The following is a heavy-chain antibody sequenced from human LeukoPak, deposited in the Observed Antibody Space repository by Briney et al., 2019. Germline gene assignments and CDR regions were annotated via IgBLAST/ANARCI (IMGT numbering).Heavy chain of an antibody. CDR2: ISYDGSEK. D-gene: IGHD1-1*01. J-gene: IGHJ6*02. CDR3: ASLLTTGTTEGYYYYGMDV. V-gene: IGHV3-30-3*01. CDR1: GFTFSTYS. Sequence: GGSLRLSCAASGFTFSTYSMHWVRQAPGKGLEWVAVISYDGSEKYYADSVKGRFTISRDSSKNTLYLQMNSLRVEDTAVYYCASLLTTGTTEGYYYYGMDVWGQGTTVTVSS.